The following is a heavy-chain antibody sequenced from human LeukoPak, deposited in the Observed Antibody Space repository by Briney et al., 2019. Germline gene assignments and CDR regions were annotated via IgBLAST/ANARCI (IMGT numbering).Heavy chain of an antibody. CDR3: ARGRCSSTSCYLPHYFDY. V-gene: IGHV1-2*04. D-gene: IGHD2-2*01. CDR2: INPNSGGT. J-gene: IGHJ4*02. Sequence: ASVKVSCKASGYTFTGYYMHWVRQAPGQGLEWMEWINPNSGGTNYAQKFQGWVTMTRDTSISTAYMELSRLRSDDTAVYYCARGRCSSTSCYLPHYFDYWGQGTLVTVSS. CDR1: GYTFTGYY.